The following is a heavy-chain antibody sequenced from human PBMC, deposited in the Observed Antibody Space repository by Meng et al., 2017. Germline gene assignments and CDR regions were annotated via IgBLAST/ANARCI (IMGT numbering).Heavy chain of an antibody. J-gene: IGHJ4*02. CDR2: INAYNGYT. CDR1: AHTLSSDG. V-gene: IGHV1-18*01. Sequence: QGQVVQPGAEVKKPGASVKVSCNASAHTLSSDGFAWVRQAPGQGLEWMGWINAYNGYTDYAQKFLGRVTLTTDTSTNTGYMELRSLTSDDTAVYYCATRGNPYLDCWGQGTLVTVSS. CDR3: ATRGNPYLDC.